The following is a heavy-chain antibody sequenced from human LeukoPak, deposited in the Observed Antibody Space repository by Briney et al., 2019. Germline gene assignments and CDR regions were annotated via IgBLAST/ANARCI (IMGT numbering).Heavy chain of an antibody. CDR2: MYYSGST. CDR3: ARVDGSCSGGNCPSGNWFDP. D-gene: IGHD2-15*01. CDR1: NGSISSRSYY. J-gene: IGHJ5*02. Sequence: SETLSLTCTVSNGSISSRSYYWGWIRQSPGKGLEWIGSMYYSGSTYYKRSLKSRVTISGDTSKNQFSLKLSSVTAADTAVYYCARVDGSCSGGNCPSGNWFDPWGQGTLVTVSS. V-gene: IGHV4-39*07.